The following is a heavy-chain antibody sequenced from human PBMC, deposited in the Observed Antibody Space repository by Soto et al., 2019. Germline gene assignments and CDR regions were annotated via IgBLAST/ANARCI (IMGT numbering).Heavy chain of an antibody. CDR2: ISGSGVST. D-gene: IGHD3-10*01. J-gene: IGHJ6*02. CDR3: AKDHRIWGRLVEYMDV. V-gene: IGHV3-23*01. Sequence: EVQLLESGGGVVQPEGSLRLSCAASGFTFSSYALGWVRQAPGRGLECVSAISGSGVSTFYADSVKGRFTISRDTSKNTLYLQMNTLTAEDTAVYYCAKDHRIWGRLVEYMDVWAQGTTVTVSS. CDR1: GFTFSSYA.